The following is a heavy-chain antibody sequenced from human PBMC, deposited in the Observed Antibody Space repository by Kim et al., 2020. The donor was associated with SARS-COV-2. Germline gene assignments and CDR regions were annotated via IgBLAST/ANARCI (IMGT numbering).Heavy chain of an antibody. CDR2: ISAYNGNT. Sequence: ASVKVSCKASGYTFTSYGISWVRQAPGQGLEWMGWISAYNGNTNYAQKLQGRVTMTTDTSTSTAYMELRSLRSDDTAVYYCARAGQGVLLWFGELGTFDPWGQGTLVTVSS. V-gene: IGHV1-18*04. D-gene: IGHD3-10*01. CDR1: GYTFTSYG. J-gene: IGHJ5*02. CDR3: ARAGQGVLLWFGELGTFDP.